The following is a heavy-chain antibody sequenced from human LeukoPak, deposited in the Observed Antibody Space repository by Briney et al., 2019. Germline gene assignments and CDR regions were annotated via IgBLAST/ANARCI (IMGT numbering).Heavy chain of an antibody. CDR2: INHSGST. CDR1: GGSFSGYY. J-gene: IGHJ4*02. V-gene: IGHV4-34*01. Sequence: SETLSLTCAVYGGSFSGYYWSCIRQPPGKGLEWIGEINHSGSTNYNPSLKSRVTISVDTSKNQFSLKLSSVTAADTAVYYCVRFPLGQLWSHFDYWGQGTLVTVSS. CDR3: VRFPLGQLWSHFDY. D-gene: IGHD5-18*01.